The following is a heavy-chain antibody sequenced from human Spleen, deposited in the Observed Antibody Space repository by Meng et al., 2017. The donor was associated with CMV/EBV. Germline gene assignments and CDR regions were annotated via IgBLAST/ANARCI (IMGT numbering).Heavy chain of an antibody. V-gene: IGHV3-21*01. CDR3: AREHAMSASTDY. CDR1: GLTVSSNY. D-gene: IGHD2-2*01. CDR2: ISSSSSYI. Sequence: GGSLRLSCAVSGLTVSSNYMSWVRQAPGKGLEWVSSISSSSSYIYYADSVKGRFTISRDNAKNSLYLQMNSLRAEDTAVYYCAREHAMSASTDYWGQGTLVTVSS. J-gene: IGHJ4*02.